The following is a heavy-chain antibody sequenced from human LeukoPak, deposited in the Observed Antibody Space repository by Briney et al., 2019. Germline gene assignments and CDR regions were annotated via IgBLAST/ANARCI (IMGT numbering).Heavy chain of an antibody. J-gene: IGHJ4*02. CDR3: AKDREWEFNFDY. V-gene: IGHV3-23*01. D-gene: IGHD1-26*01. Sequence: GGSLRLSCAASGFTFSSYTMTWVRQAPGKGLEWVSAISGSGGSTYYADSVKGRFTISRDNSKNTLYLQMNSLRAEDTAVYYCAKDREWEFNFDYWGQGTLVTVSS. CDR2: ISGSGGST. CDR1: GFTFSSYT.